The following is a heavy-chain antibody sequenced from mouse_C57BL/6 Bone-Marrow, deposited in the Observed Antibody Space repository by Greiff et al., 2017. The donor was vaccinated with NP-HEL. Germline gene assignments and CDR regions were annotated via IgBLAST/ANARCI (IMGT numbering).Heavy chain of an antibody. V-gene: IGHV5-16*01. J-gene: IGHJ1*03. CDR2: INYDCCSP. D-gene: IGHD1-1*01. Sequence: SVACFFPPFCSFPLSFPSSVFSFSVSFLPFFLLVPFPFLDFVSYINYDCCSPSSLSSLYIRFIISRDNAKNILYLQMSSLKSEDTATYYCARESSHYYGSSPQYVDVWGTGTTVTVSS. CDR1: VFSFSVSF. CDR3: ARESSHYYGSSPQYVDV.